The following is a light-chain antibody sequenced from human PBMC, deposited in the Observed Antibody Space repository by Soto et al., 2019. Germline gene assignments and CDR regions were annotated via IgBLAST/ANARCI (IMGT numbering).Light chain of an antibody. J-gene: IGLJ2*01. V-gene: IGLV2-14*01. Sequence: QSALTQPASVSGSPGQSITISCTGTSSDVGGYNYVSWYQQHPGKAPKLMIYDVTNRPSGVSNRFSGSKSGNTASLTLSGLQAEDEADYYCSSYASSSTLVVFGGGTKLTVL. CDR3: SSYASSSTLVV. CDR1: SSDVGGYNY. CDR2: DVT.